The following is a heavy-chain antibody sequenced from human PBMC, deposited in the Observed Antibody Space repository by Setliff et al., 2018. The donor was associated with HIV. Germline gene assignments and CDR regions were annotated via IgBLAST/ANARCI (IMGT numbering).Heavy chain of an antibody. J-gene: IGHJ6*03. V-gene: IGHV1-2*02. CDR3: ARDRAYCSIGSCYRPLVYYFYYMDV. Sequence: ASVKVSCKASGFTFSDYYMHWVRQAPGQGLEWMGWVHPYNADKNYAQKFQGRVTMTSDTSIRTAYLELSGLTADDTAIYYCARDRAYCSIGSCYRPLVYYFYYMDVWGTGTTVTVSS. D-gene: IGHD2-15*01. CDR2: VHPYNADK. CDR1: GFTFSDYY.